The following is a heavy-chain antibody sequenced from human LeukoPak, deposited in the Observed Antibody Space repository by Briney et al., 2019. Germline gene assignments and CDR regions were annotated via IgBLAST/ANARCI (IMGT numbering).Heavy chain of an antibody. D-gene: IGHD2-15*01. CDR1: GGSISSSSYY. CDR3: ARGWDIVVVGYFDY. J-gene: IGHJ4*02. Sequence: SETLSLTCTVSGGSISSSSYYWSWIRQPPGKGLEWIGEINHSGSTNYNPSLKSRVTISVDTSKNQFSLKLSSVTAADTAVYYCARGWDIVVVGYFDYWGQGTLVTVSS. V-gene: IGHV4-39*07. CDR2: INHSGST.